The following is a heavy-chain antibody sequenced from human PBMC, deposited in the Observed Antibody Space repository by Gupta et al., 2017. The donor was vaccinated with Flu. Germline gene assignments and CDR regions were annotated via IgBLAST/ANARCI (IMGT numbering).Heavy chain of an antibody. CDR3: AKDILTYYDFWSGYYNDY. D-gene: IGHD3-3*01. CDR2: MSGSGGST. J-gene: IGHJ4*02. Sequence: KGLEWVSAMSGSGGSTYYADSVKGRFTISRDNSKNTLYLQMNSLRAEDTAVYYCAKDILTYYDFWSGYYNDYWGQGTLVTVAS. V-gene: IGHV3-23*01.